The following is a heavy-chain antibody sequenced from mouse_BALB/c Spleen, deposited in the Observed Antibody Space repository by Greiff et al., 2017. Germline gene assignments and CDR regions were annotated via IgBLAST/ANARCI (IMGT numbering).Heavy chain of an antibody. Sequence: EVNVVESGGDLVKPGGSLKLSCAASGFTFSSYGMSWVRQTPDKRLEWVATISSGGSYTYYPDSVKGRFTISRDNAKNTLYLQMSSLKSEDTAMYYCARHLGDYEDVWGAGTTVTVSS. CDR1: GFTFSSYG. V-gene: IGHV5-6*01. J-gene: IGHJ1*01. D-gene: IGHD2-4*01. CDR2: ISSGGSYT. CDR3: ARHLGDYEDV.